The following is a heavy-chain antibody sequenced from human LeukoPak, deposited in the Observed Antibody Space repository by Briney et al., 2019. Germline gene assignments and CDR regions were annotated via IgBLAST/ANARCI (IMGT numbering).Heavy chain of an antibody. CDR1: GGTFSSYA. CDR2: IIPIFGTA. V-gene: IGHV1-69*13. D-gene: IGHD6-19*01. Sequence: GASVKVSCKASGGTFSSYAISWVRQAPGQGLEWMGGIIPIFGTANYAQKFQGRVTITADESTSTAYMELSSLTSDDTAVYFCARGVPGVGLDYWGQGTQVTVSS. CDR3: ARGVPGVGLDY. J-gene: IGHJ4*02.